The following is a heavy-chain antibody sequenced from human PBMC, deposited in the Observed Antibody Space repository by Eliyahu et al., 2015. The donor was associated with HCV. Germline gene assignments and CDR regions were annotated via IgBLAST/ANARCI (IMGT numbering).Heavy chain of an antibody. CDR2: IDPSDSYT. CDR1: GFGFTSYW. CDR3: AKPNKESGYYATPLDY. D-gene: IGHD3-22*01. Sequence: EVQLEQSGAEVKKPGESLRISCKGXGFGFTSYWINWVRQMPGKGLEWMGRIDPSDSYTXYSPSFQGHGTISADKSIGTVYLQWSSLKASDTAIYYCAKPNKESGYYATPLDYWGQGTLVTVSS. J-gene: IGHJ4*02. V-gene: IGHV5-10-1*03.